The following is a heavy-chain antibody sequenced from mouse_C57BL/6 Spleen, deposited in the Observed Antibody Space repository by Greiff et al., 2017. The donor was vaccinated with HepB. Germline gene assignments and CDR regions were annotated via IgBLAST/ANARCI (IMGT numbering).Heavy chain of an antibody. V-gene: IGHV14-3*01. CDR2: IDPANGNT. Sequence: EVQRVESVAELVRPGASVKLSCTASGFNIKNTYIHWVKQRPEQGLEWIGRIDPANGNTKYAPKFQGKATITADTSSNTAYLQLSSLTSEDTAIYYCARRVLGDFDVWGTGTTVTVSS. CDR1: GFNIKNTY. J-gene: IGHJ1*03. CDR3: ARRVLGDFDV. D-gene: IGHD3-3*01.